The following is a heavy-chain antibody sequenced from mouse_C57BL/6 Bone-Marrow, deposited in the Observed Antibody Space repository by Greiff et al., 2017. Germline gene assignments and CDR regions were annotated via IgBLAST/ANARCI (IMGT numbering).Heavy chain of an antibody. V-gene: IGHV1-9*01. D-gene: IGHD2-4*01. CDR3: AREGPYDYDGSFDY. CDR1: GYTFTGYW. J-gene: IGHJ2*01. CDR2: ILPGSGST. Sequence: QVQLQQSGAELMKPGASVKLSCKATGYTFTGYWIEWVKQRPGHGLEWIGEILPGSGSTNYNEKFKGKATLTADKSSSTAYMQFSSLTSEDSAIYYCAREGPYDYDGSFDYWGQGTTLTVSS.